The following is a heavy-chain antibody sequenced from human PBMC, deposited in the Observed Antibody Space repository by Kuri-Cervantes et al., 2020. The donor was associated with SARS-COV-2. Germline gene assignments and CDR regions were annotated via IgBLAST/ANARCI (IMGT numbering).Heavy chain of an antibody. CDR1: GGSISSSSYY. CDR2: IYYSGST. CDR3: ARGCWIGYYYPSFGL. V-gene: IGHV4-39*01. J-gene: IGHJ2*01. Sequence: SETLSLTCTVSGGSISSSSYYWGWIRQPPGKGLEWIGSIYYSGSTYYNPSLKSRVTISVDTSKNQFSLKLRSVTAADTAVYYCARGCWIGYYYPSFGLWGRGTLVTVSS. D-gene: IGHD3-3*01.